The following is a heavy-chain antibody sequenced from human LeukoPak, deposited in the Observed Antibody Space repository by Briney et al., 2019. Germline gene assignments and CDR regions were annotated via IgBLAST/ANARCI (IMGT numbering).Heavy chain of an antibody. CDR1: GYTLTELS. CDR3: ATERTIFGVVISDY. J-gene: IGHJ4*02. V-gene: IGHV1-24*01. D-gene: IGHD3-3*01. Sequence: ASVKVSCRVSGYTLTELSMHWVRQAPGKGLEWMGGFDPEDGETIYAQKFQGRVTMTEDASTDTAYMELSSLRSEDTAVYYCATERTIFGVVISDYWGQGTLVTVSS. CDR2: FDPEDGET.